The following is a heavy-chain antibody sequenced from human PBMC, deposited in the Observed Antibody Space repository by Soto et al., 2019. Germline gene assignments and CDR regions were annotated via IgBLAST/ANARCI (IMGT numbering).Heavy chain of an antibody. CDR3: ARDEAYKGNDGGWFDP. Sequence: QVQLVQSGAEVKKPGASVKVSCKASGYTFTSYGISWVRQASGQGLEWMGWISAYNGNTKYAQKLQGRVTMTTDTSTSTKYMEMRGLRSNHTAVYYCARDEAYKGNDGGWFDPWGQGNLVAVSS. J-gene: IGHJ5*02. CDR2: ISAYNGNT. CDR1: GYTFTSYG. V-gene: IGHV1-18*01. D-gene: IGHD1-1*01.